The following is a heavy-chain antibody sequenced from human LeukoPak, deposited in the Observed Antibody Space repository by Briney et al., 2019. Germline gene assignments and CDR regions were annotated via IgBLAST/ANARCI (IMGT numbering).Heavy chain of an antibody. J-gene: IGHJ4*02. Sequence: ASVKVSCKASGYTFTSYYMHWVRQAPGQGLEWMGIINPSGGSTSYAQKFRGRVTMTRDTSTSTVYMELSSLRSEDTAVYYCARVSCSGGSCYSIFDYWGQGTLVTVSS. CDR3: ARVSCSGGSCYSIFDY. CDR2: INPSGGST. CDR1: GYTFTSYY. V-gene: IGHV1-46*01. D-gene: IGHD2-15*01.